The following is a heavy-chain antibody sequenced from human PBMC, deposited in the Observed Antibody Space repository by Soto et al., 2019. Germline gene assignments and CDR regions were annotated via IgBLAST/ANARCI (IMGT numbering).Heavy chain of an antibody. Sequence: EVQLVESGGGLVKPGGSLRLSCAASGFPFTNAWMHWVRQAPGKVLEWVGRIKSKADGGTGDYAAPVKGRFTISRDDSDSTLYLQMSSLKTEDTAVYYCTTELTVIGGALYWGQGTLVTVSS. CDR2: IKSKADGGTG. V-gene: IGHV3-15*07. J-gene: IGHJ4*02. CDR1: GFPFTNAW. CDR3: TTELTVIGGALY. D-gene: IGHD2-21*01.